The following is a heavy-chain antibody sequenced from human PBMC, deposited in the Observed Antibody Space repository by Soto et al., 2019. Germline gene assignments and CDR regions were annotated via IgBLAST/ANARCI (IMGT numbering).Heavy chain of an antibody. J-gene: IGHJ4*02. CDR2: IGTAGDT. D-gene: IGHD2-15*01. CDR1: GXTFSGFY. CDR3: ARGQEVGAHFFDS. V-gene: IGHV3-13*01. Sequence: HPXGSLRLSCDASGXTFSGFYMHWVRQPTGKGLEWVSTIGTAGDTYYAVSGKGRFTISRDNAKKSLSLQMNSLRAGDTAVYFCARGQEVGAHFFDSWGQGTQGTVSS.